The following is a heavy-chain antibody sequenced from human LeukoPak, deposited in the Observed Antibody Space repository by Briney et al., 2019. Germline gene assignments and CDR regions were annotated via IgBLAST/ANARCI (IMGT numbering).Heavy chain of an antibody. D-gene: IGHD3-22*01. V-gene: IGHV4-4*07. Sequence: PETLSLTCTVSGASISNYYWSWIRQPAGKGLEWIGRVYSSGSTNYNPSLKSRVTMSVDTSKNQLSLKLSSVTAADTAVYYCARSLSAGYYIFDYWGQGTLITVSS. CDR1: GASISNYY. CDR2: VYSSGST. J-gene: IGHJ4*02. CDR3: ARSLSAGYYIFDY.